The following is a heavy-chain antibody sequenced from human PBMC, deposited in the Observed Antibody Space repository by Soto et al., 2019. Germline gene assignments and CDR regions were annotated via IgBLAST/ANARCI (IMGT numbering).Heavy chain of an antibody. CDR2: INRDGSKK. D-gene: IGHD6-13*01. J-gene: IGHJ3*02. V-gene: IGHV3-7*05. CDR1: GFPLIAIW. Sequence: EVQLEESGGDLVQPGGPRSPSCEASGFPLIAIWLPGFRRPQGKGLEWVANINRDGSKKSYLDSVRGRFTISRDNVGNSLYLQMDSLRADDTALYYCARDVSPGSSSLYLDAFDIWGQGTMVTVSS. CDR3: ARDVSPGSSSLYLDAFDI.